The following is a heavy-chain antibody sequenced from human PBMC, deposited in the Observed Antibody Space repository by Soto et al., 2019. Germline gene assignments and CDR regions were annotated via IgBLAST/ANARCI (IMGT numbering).Heavy chain of an antibody. J-gene: IGHJ4*02. CDR2: IYYSGST. V-gene: IGHV4-61*01. Sequence: SETLSLTCTVSGGSLSSGSYYWSWIRQPPGKGLEWIGSIYYSGSTTYNPSLKSRVTISVDTSKFRFSLKLSSVTAADAAVYYCARDEGGYSAFDFWRQGTLVTVSS. D-gene: IGHD3-10*01. CDR3: ARDEGGYSAFDF. CDR1: GGSLSSGSYY.